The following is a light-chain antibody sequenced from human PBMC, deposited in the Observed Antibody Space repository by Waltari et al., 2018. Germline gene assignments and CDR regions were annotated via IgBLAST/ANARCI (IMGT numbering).Light chain of an antibody. CDR2: YVY. CDR3: CAYRRGSSWL. V-gene: IGLV2-18*02. J-gene: IGLJ3*02. Sequence: QSALTQPTAVSRSLGQSVTISCTGTRSEVGSFNGVTLYQQHSETAPTLLIFYVYKRPSAVSDRFSGSKSDNTASLTISGLQTEDEADYYCCAYRRGSSWLFGGGTRLTVL. CDR1: RSEVGSFNG.